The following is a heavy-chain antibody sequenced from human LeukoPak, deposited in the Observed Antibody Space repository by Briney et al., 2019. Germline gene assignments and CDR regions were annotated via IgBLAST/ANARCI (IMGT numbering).Heavy chain of an antibody. CDR3: ARVGASYGALDY. CDR1: GFTFSNYA. Sequence: PGGSLRLSCAASGFTFSNYAMHWVRQAPGKGLEWVALISYDGSVEKNAASVKGRFTISRDNSKNTLYLQMNSLRSEDTAIYYCARVGASYGALDYWGQGALVTVSS. V-gene: IGHV3-30*04. CDR2: ISYDGSVE. D-gene: IGHD1-26*01. J-gene: IGHJ4*02.